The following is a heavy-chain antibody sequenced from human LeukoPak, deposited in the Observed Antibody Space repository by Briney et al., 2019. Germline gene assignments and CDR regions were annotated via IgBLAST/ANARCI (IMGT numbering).Heavy chain of an antibody. J-gene: IGHJ4*02. D-gene: IGHD3-22*01. Sequence: GGSLKISCKGSGYSFTSYWIGWVRQMPGKGLEWRGIIYPGDSDTRYSPSFQGQVTISADKYISTAYLQWSSLKASDTAMYYCARRYDSSGLIDYWGQGTLVTVSS. CDR1: GYSFTSYW. V-gene: IGHV5-51*01. CDR2: IYPGDSDT. CDR3: ARRYDSSGLIDY.